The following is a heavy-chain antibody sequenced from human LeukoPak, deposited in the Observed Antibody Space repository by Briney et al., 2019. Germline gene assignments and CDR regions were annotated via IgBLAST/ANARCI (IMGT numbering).Heavy chain of an antibody. CDR1: GFTFSSYA. Sequence: PGRSLRLSCAASGFTFSSYAMHWVRQAPGKGLEWVAVISYDGSNKYYADSVKGRFTISRDNSKNTLYLQMNSLRAEDTAVYYFSRGKGGTDEAFEFWGQGTMVTVSS. J-gene: IGHJ3*01. CDR3: SRGKGGTDEAFEF. D-gene: IGHD1-1*01. V-gene: IGHV3-30-3*01. CDR2: ISYDGSNK.